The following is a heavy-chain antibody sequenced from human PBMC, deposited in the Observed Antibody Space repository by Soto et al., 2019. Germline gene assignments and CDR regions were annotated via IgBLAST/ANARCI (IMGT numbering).Heavy chain of an antibody. D-gene: IGHD4-17*01. V-gene: IGHV4-4*02. CDR3: ASTVTTRTYYFDY. J-gene: IGHJ4*02. Sequence: QVQLQESGPGLVKPSGTLSLTCAVSGASISSSSWWSWVRQSPGKGLEWIGEIFHSGSTNYNPSLMSRVTMSVDKSKNQFSLKLSSVTAADTAVYYCASTVTTRTYYFDYWGQGTLVTVSS. CDR2: IFHSGST. CDR1: GASISSSSW.